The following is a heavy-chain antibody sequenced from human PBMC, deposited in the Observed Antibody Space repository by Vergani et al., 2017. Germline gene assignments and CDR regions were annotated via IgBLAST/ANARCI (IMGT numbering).Heavy chain of an antibody. J-gene: IGHJ6*02. CDR2: ISSSGSNI. Sequence: EVQLVESGGGLVQPGGSLRLSCAASGFTFSSYEMNWVRQAPGKGLEWVSYISSSGSNIYYADSVKGRFTISRDNAKNSLYLQMDSLRAEDTAVYYCAGDSPLVVPAAIFYYYYGMDVWGQXP. CDR3: AGDSPLVVPAAIFYYYYGMDV. D-gene: IGHD2-2*01. CDR1: GFTFSSYE. V-gene: IGHV3-48*03.